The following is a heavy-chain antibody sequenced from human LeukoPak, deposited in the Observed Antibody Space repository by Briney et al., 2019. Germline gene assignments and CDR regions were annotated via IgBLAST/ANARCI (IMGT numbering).Heavy chain of an antibody. CDR2: IHYSGST. CDR3: ARDFRRGYCSTTSCFVPWFDP. J-gene: IGHJ5*02. V-gene: IGHV4-59*11. CDR1: GGSIGNHY. Sequence: SETLSLTCTVSGGSIGNHYWSWIRQPPGKGLEWIGYIHYSGSTNYNPSLKSRVTISVDTSKNQFSLKLTSVTAADTAVYYCARDFRRGYCSTTSCFVPWFDPWGQGTLVTVSS. D-gene: IGHD2-2*01.